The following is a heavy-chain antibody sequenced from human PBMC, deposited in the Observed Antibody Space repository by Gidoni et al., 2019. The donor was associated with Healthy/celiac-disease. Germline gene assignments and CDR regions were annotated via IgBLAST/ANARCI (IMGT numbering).Heavy chain of an antibody. CDR3: ARSPGSARPGYYYGMDV. V-gene: IGHV3-53*02. J-gene: IGHJ6*02. D-gene: IGHD6-6*01. CDR2: IYSGGST. Sequence: VQLVETGGGLIQPGGSLRLSCAASGFTVRRNYMSWVRQAPGKGLEWVSVIYSGGSTYYADSVKGRFTISRDNSKNTLYLQRNSLRAEDTAVYYCARSPGSARPGYYYGMDVWGQGTTVTVSS. CDR1: GFTVRRNY.